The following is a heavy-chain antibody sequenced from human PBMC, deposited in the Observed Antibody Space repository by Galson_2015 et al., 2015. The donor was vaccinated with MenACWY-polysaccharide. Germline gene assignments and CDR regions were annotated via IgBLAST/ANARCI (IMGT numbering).Heavy chain of an antibody. Sequence: SLRLSCAASGFTFSSYSMNWVRQAPGKGLEWVSYISSSSSTIYYADSVKGRFTISRDNAKNSLFLQMNSLSAEDTVVYYCARLHCSSTSCYPTDYYYYGMDVWGQGTTVTVSS. J-gene: IGHJ6*02. CDR1: GFTFSSYS. D-gene: IGHD2-2*01. CDR3: ARLHCSSTSCYPTDYYYYGMDV. CDR2: ISSSSSTI. V-gene: IGHV3-48*01.